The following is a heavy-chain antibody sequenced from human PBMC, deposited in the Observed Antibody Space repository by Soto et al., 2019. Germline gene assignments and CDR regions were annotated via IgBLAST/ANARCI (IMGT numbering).Heavy chain of an antibody. CDR1: GLTCSISW. J-gene: IGHJ3*02. CDR3: STANPPYVFDM. Sequence: VQLVESGGGLVQPGEPLRLSCTASGLTCSISWMTWVRQAPGEGLEWVSNINPAGNVQQYADSVKERFTISRDNDKNSLFRQMSGLRVEDTALYYCSTANPPYVFDMWGPGTMVTVSS. CDR2: INPAGNVQ. V-gene: IGHV3-7*01. D-gene: IGHD3-16*01.